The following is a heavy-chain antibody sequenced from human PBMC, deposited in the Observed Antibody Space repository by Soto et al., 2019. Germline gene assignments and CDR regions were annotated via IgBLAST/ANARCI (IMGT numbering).Heavy chain of an antibody. Sequence: GGSLRLSCAASGFTFSDHYMDWVRQAPGKGLEWVGRTRNKANSYTTEYAASVKGRFTISRDDSKNSLYLQMNSLKTEDTAVYYCARVKLEWLLPDYWGQGTLVTVSS. V-gene: IGHV3-72*01. CDR2: TRNKANSYTT. D-gene: IGHD3-3*01. J-gene: IGHJ4*02. CDR3: ARVKLEWLLPDY. CDR1: GFTFSDHY.